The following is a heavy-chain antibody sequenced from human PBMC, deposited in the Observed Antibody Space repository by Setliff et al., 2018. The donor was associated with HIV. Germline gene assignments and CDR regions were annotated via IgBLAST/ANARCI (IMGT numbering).Heavy chain of an antibody. CDR3: ARPAFIGSLDAFDI. CDR1: GGSISNFY. D-gene: IGHD2-15*01. V-gene: IGHV4-4*09. Sequence: SETLSLTCSVSGGSISNFYWSWIRQPPGKGLEWVGHIYSTGDTNYNPSLKSRVTLSADTSKNQFSLNLRSVTATETAVYYCARPAFIGSLDAFDIWGRGTMVTVSS. CDR2: IYSTGDT. J-gene: IGHJ3*02.